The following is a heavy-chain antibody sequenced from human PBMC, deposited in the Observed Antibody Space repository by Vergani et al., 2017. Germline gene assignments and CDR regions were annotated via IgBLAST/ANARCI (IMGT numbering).Heavy chain of an antibody. J-gene: IGHJ4*02. V-gene: IGHV4-61*02. CDR1: GGSISSGSYY. D-gene: IGHD6-19*01. CDR3: ARDGSSGWYGGGFDY. Sequence: QVQLQESGPGLVKPSQTLSLTCTVSGGSISSGSYYWSWIRQPAGKGLEWIGRIYTSGSTNYNPSLKSRVTISVDTSKNQFSLKLSSVTAADTTVYYCARDGSSGWYGGGFDYWGQGTLVTVSS. CDR2: IYTSGST.